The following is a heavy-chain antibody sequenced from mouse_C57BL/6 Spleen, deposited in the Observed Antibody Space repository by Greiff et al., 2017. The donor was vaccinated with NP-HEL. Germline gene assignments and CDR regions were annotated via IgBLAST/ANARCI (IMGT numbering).Heavy chain of an antibody. J-gene: IGHJ4*01. Sequence: VQGVESGPGLVQPSQSLSITCTVSGFSLTSYGVHWVRQSPGKGLEWLGVIWRGGSTDYNAAFMSRLSITKDNSKSQVFFKMNSLQADDTAIYYCAKELSSYNAMDYWGQGTSVTVSS. V-gene: IGHV2-5*01. CDR2: IWRGGST. D-gene: IGHD1-1*01. CDR1: GFSLTSYG. CDR3: AKELSSYNAMDY.